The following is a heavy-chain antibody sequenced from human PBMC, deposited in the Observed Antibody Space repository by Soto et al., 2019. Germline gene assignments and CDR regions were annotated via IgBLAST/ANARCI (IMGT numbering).Heavy chain of an antibody. CDR1: GFTFSTYA. V-gene: IGHV3-23*01. CDR2: ISDNGDST. J-gene: IGHJ4*02. Sequence: EVHLLESGGGLVQPGGSLSLSCAASGFTFSTYAMSWVRQAPGKGLEWVSTISDNGDSTYYAASVKGRFTISRDNSKNTLYLLMYSLSAEDTALYYCAKVHGSGTYYNFPDYWGQGTLVTVSS. CDR3: AKVHGSGTYYNFPDY. D-gene: IGHD3-10*01.